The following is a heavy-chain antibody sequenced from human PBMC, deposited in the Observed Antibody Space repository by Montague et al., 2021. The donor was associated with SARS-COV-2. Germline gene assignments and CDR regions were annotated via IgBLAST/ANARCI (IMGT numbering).Heavy chain of an antibody. D-gene: IGHD3-3*01. V-gene: IGHV4-59*11. CDR1: GDSISNHY. CDR2: ISDRGNT. J-gene: IGHJ6*02. Sequence: SETLSLTCSVSGDSISNHYWSWIRQPPGKGLEWIGYISDRGNTKYNTSLKSPVTISADTPKNQLSLRLSSVTAADTAVYYCARDKPDYDFWPGYGMDVWGQGTTVTVSS. CDR3: ARDKPDYDFWPGYGMDV.